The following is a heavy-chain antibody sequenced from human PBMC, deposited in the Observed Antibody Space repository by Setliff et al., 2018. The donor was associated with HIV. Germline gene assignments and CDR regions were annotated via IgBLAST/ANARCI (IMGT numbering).Heavy chain of an antibody. CDR1: GYTFTDYY. J-gene: IGHJ5*02. CDR3: ARALYGEYGGDLNWLDP. D-gene: IGHD4-17*01. V-gene: IGHV1-2*04. Sequence: ASVKVSCKASGYTFTDYYLNWVRQAPGQGLEWMGWINPSSGGTNYAQKFKGWVTTAYLQISGLKADDTAVYYCARALYGEYGGDLNWLDPWGQGTLVTVSS. CDR2: INPSSGGT.